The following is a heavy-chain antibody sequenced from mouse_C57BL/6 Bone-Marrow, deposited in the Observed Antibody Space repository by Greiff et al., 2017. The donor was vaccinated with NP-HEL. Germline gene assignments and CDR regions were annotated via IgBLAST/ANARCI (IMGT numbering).Heavy chain of an antibody. D-gene: IGHD2-3*01. V-gene: IGHV1-15*01. Sequence: QVQLQQSGAELVRPGASVTLSCKASGYTFTDYEMHWVKQTPVHGLEWIGAIDPETGGTAYNQKFKGKAILTADKSSSTAHMELRSLTSEDSAVYYCTRRWLPFDYWGQGTTLTVSS. CDR1: GYTFTDYE. CDR2: IDPETGGT. CDR3: TRRWLPFDY. J-gene: IGHJ2*01.